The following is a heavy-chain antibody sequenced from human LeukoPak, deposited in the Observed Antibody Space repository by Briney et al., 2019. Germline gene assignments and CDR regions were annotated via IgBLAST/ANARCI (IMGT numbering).Heavy chain of an antibody. CDR2: INPNSGGT. CDR1: GYTFTSYD. CDR3: ARQPYFDAFDI. D-gene: IGHD3-9*01. Sequence: ASVKVSCKASGYTFTSYDINWVRQATGQGLEWMGWINPNSGGTNYAQKFQGRVTMTRDTSISTAYMELSRLRSDDTAVYYCARQPYFDAFDIWGQGTMVTVSS. V-gene: IGHV1-2*02. J-gene: IGHJ3*02.